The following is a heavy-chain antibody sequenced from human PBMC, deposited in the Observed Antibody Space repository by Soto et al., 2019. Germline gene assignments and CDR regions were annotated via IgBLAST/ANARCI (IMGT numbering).Heavy chain of an antibody. J-gene: IGHJ4*02. Sequence: PGGSLRLSCAASGFTFSSYAMSWVRQAPGKGLEWVSTISGSGGSTYYADSVKGRFTISRDNSKNTLSLQMNSLRADDTAIYYCVLWPPYYFDYWGQGTLVTVSS. V-gene: IGHV3-23*01. CDR3: VLWPPYYFDY. CDR2: ISGSGGST. D-gene: IGHD3-10*01. CDR1: GFTFSSYA.